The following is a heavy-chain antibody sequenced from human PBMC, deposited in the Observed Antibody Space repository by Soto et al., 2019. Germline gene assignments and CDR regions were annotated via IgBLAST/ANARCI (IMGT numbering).Heavy chain of an antibody. CDR3: ARDLGGSYYAPVDY. Sequence: QVQLVQSGAEVKKPGASVKVSCKASGYTFTSYGISWVRQAPGQGLEWMGWISAYNGNTKYAQKLEGRVTPXTXTXXCTAYRELRSLSSDDTAGYYCARDLGGSYYAPVDYGGQGTLVTGSS. CDR1: GYTFTSYG. J-gene: IGHJ4*02. V-gene: IGHV1-18*01. D-gene: IGHD2-15*01. CDR2: ISAYNGNT.